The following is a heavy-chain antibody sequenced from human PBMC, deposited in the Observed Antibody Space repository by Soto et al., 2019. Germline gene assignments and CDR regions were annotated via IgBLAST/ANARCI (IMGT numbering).Heavy chain of an antibody. CDR3: AREFQVGTPRPAFGL. Sequence: ASVKVSCKASGYTFTSYAMHWVRQAPGQRLEWMGWINAGNGNTKYSQKFQGRVTITRDTSASTAYMELSSLRSEDTAVYYCAREFQVGTPRPAFGLWGQGTLVTVSS. J-gene: IGHJ4*02. CDR2: INAGNGNT. CDR1: GYTFTSYA. V-gene: IGHV1-3*01. D-gene: IGHD1-26*01.